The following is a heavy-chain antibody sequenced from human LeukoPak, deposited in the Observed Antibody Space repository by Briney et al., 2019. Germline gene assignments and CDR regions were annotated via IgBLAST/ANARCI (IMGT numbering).Heavy chain of an antibody. CDR3: ARRATAGSCFDY. CDR1: GFTFSDYY. J-gene: IGHJ4*02. Sequence: GGSLRLSCAVSGFTFSDYYMSWIRQAPGKGLEWVSFISSGGSTISHADSVKGRFTISRDNAENSLYLQMNSPRAEDTAVYYCARRATAGSCFDYWGQGTLVTVSS. CDR2: ISSGGSTI. D-gene: IGHD6-13*01. V-gene: IGHV3-11*01.